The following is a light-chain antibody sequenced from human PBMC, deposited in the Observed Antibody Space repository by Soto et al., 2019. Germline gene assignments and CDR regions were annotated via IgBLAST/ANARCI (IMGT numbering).Light chain of an antibody. CDR3: CSYAGSDNYVL. CDR1: SNNIGSSSL. J-gene: IGLJ2*01. Sequence: SALTQPASVSGSPGQSITISCTGSSNNIGSSSLVSWYQQHPGKAPKLMIYEGTKRPSGLSDRFSGSKSGNTASLTISGLQAEDEADYFCCSYAGSDNYVLFGGGTKLTVL. V-gene: IGLV2-23*01. CDR2: EGT.